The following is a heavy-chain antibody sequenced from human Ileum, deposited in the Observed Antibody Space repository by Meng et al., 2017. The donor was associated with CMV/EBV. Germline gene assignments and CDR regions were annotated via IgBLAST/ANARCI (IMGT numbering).Heavy chain of an antibody. J-gene: IGHJ4*02. V-gene: IGHV3-23*01. CDR1: GFTFTTYW. CDR3: ARTDISAYYFDF. CDR2: ISGSGGAA. D-gene: IGHD3-22*01. Sequence: GESLKISCAASGFTFTTYWMHWVRQGPGKGLEWVSFISGSGGAAYYADSVKGRFTISRDNSKKTLYLQMKSLRVEDTAIYYCARTDISAYYFDFWGQGTLVTVSS.